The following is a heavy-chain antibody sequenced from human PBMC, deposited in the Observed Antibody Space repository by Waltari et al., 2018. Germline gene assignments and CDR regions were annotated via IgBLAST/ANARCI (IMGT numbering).Heavy chain of an antibody. Sequence: EVQLVQSGAEVKMPGATVKVSCKASGYTFTDYYIHWLQQAPGKGPEWMGRFDPDEESTIFAPRSQGRITITADTSTDTGHMELTSLRSEDTAVYYCARGPVGAAIWFDLWGQGSLVTVSS. CDR2: FDPDEEST. CDR1: GYTFTDYY. D-gene: IGHD1-26*01. J-gene: IGHJ5*02. CDR3: ARGPVGAAIWFDL. V-gene: IGHV1-69-2*01.